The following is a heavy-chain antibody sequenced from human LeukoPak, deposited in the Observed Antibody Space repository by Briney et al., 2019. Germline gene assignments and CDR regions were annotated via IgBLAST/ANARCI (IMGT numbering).Heavy chain of an antibody. CDR3: ARDRSGYSEYYFDY. CDR2: IYPSGST. Sequence: SETLSLTCTVSGGSTNTYCWSWIRQPAEKGLEWIGRIYPSGSTYYNPSLKSRVTIPIDKSKNQFSLRLTSVTAADTAVYYCARDRSGYSEYYFDYWGQGSLVTVSS. J-gene: IGHJ4*02. CDR1: GGSTNTYC. V-gene: IGHV4-4*07. D-gene: IGHD5-12*01.